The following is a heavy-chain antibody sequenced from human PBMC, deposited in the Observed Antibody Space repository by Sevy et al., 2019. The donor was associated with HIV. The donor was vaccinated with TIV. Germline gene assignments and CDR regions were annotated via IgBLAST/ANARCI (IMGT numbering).Heavy chain of an antibody. CDR2: IYYSGST. Sequence: SETLSLTCTVSGGSISSGDYYWSWIRQPPGKGLEWIGYIYYSGSTYYNPSLKSRVTISVDTPKNQFSLKLSSVTAADTAVYYCARRTYYDSSGYYEKAFDIWGQGTMVTVSS. CDR1: GGSISSGDYY. V-gene: IGHV4-30-4*01. J-gene: IGHJ3*02. D-gene: IGHD3-22*01. CDR3: ARRTYYDSSGYYEKAFDI.